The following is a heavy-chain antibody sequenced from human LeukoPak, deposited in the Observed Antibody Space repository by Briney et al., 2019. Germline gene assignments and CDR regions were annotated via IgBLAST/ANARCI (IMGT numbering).Heavy chain of an antibody. Sequence: GGSLRLSCVASGFTVSSNYMSWVRQAPGKGLEWVSVIYSGGSTYYADSVKGRSTISRDNSKNTLYLQMNSLRAEDTAVYYCASGSGSYRTPYYYMDVWGTGTTVTVSS. CDR3: ASGSGSYRTPYYYMDV. CDR2: IYSGGST. J-gene: IGHJ6*03. V-gene: IGHV3-53*01. D-gene: IGHD3-10*01. CDR1: GFTVSSNY.